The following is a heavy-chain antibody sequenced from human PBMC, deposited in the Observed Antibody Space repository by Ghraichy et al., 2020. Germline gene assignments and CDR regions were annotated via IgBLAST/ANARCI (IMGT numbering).Heavy chain of an antibody. Sequence: ASVKVSCKASGYTFTSYGISWVRQAPGQGLEWMGWISAYNGNTNYAQKLQGRVTMTTDTSTSTAYMELRSLRSDDTAVYYCARDRIPWGPGDAPYFDYWGQGTLVTVSS. J-gene: IGHJ4*02. CDR1: GYTFTSYG. V-gene: IGHV1-18*01. CDR2: ISAYNGNT. D-gene: IGHD3-16*01. CDR3: ARDRIPWGPGDAPYFDY.